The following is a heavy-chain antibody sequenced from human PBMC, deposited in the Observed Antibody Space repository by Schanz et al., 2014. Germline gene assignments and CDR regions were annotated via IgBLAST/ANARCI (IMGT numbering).Heavy chain of an antibody. CDR2: ISSSSIYT. V-gene: IGHV3-11*06. D-gene: IGHD3-3*01. J-gene: IGHJ4*02. Sequence: QVQLVESGGTLVKPGGSLRLSCVVSGFTFSDYYMSWIRQAPGKGLEWVSYISSSSIYTNYADSVKGRFTISRDNAKNSLYLQMNNLRVEDTAVYYCARGSGTFDSWGQGTLVTVSS. CDR3: ARGSGTFDS. CDR1: GFTFSDYY.